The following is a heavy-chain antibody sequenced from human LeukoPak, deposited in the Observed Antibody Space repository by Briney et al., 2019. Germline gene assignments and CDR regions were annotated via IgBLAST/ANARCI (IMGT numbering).Heavy chain of an antibody. CDR1: GFTFSSYD. V-gene: IGHV3-48*03. CDR2: ISSRGGTI. D-gene: IGHD3/OR15-3a*01. CDR3: ARVLTGYYTVDY. Sequence: GGSLRLSCAASGFTFSSYDVNWVRQAPGKGLEWVSYISSRGGTIYYADSVKGRFTISRDNAKNSLHLEMNSLRAEDTAVYYCARVLTGYYTVDYWGQGTLVTVSS. J-gene: IGHJ4*02.